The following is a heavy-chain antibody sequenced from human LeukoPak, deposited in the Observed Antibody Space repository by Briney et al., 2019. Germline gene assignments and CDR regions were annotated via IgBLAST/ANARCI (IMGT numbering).Heavy chain of an antibody. Sequence: GGSLRLSCAASGFSFRSYGMHWVRQAPGTGLEWVALISYHGSDKYSADSVKGRFTISRGNSKNTLYLQMNSMRVEDTAMYYCAKDNNGAAAGIIPGSFDIWGQGTMVTVSS. CDR3: AKDNNGAAAGIIPGSFDI. CDR1: GFSFRSYG. CDR2: ISYHGSDK. D-gene: IGHD6-13*01. J-gene: IGHJ3*02. V-gene: IGHV3-30*18.